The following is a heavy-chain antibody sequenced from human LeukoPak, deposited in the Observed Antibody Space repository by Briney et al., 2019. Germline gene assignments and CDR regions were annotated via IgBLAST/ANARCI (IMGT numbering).Heavy chain of an antibody. Sequence: GASVKVSCKASGYTFISYYMHWVRQAPGQGLEWMGIINPSGGSTSYAQKFQGRVTMTRDTSTSTVYMEPSSLRSEDTAVYYCARVRGSGTNFDYWGQGTLVTVSS. J-gene: IGHJ4*02. D-gene: IGHD3-10*01. CDR3: ARVRGSGTNFDY. CDR1: GYTFISYY. CDR2: INPSGGST. V-gene: IGHV1-46*01.